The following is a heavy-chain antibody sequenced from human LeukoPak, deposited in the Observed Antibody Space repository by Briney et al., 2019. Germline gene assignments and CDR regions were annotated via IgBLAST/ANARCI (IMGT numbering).Heavy chain of an antibody. J-gene: IGHJ4*02. CDR1: GFTFSDCS. D-gene: IGHD1-1*01. V-gene: IGHV3-21*01. CDR3: AKDLQQLEASDS. CDR2: IRKDSSEL. Sequence: GGSLRLSCVASGFTFSDCSLNWVRQAPGKGLEWLSSIRKDSSELFYADSVRGRFTISRDNAKNSLYLQMNSLRVEDTAVYYCAKDLQQLEASDSWGQGTLVTVSS.